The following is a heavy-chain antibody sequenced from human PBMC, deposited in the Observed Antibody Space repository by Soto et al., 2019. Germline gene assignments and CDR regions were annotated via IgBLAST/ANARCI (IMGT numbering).Heavy chain of an antibody. Sequence: GGSLRLSCAASGFTVSSNYMSWVRQAPGKGLEWVSVIYSGGSTYYADSVKGRFTISRDNSKNTLYLQMNSLRAEDTAVYYCARVGGENGVDDAFDIWGQGTMVTVSS. V-gene: IGHV3-53*01. D-gene: IGHD3-16*01. CDR1: GFTVSSNY. J-gene: IGHJ3*02. CDR2: IYSGGST. CDR3: ARVGGENGVDDAFDI.